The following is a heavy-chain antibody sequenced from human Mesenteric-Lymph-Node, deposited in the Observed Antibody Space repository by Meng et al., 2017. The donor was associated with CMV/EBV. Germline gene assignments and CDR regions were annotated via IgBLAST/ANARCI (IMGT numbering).Heavy chain of an antibody. D-gene: IGHD3-10*01. CDR3: ARSYYGSGSLDNWFDP. J-gene: IGHJ5*02. Sequence: ASVKVSCKASGYTFTNYNINWVRQATGQGLEWMGWMNPNSGNTGYAQKFQGRVTMTRNTSISTAYMELSSLRSEDTAVYYCARSYYGSGSLDNWFDPWGQGTLVTVSS. V-gene: IGHV1-8*02. CDR1: GYTFTNYN. CDR2: MNPNSGNT.